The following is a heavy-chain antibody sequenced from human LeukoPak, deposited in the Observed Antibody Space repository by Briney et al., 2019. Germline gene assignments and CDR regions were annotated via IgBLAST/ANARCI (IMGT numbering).Heavy chain of an antibody. J-gene: IGHJ4*02. CDR3: ARDYCSRTSCPRPYFDY. D-gene: IGHD2-2*01. V-gene: IGHV1-69*13. CDR1: GGTFSSYA. CDR2: IIPIFGTA. Sequence: SVKVSCKASGGTFSSYAISWVRQAPGQGLEWMGGIIPIFGTANYAQKFQGRVTITADEPTSTAYMELSSLRSEDTAVYYCARDYCSRTSCPRPYFDYWGQGTLVTVSS.